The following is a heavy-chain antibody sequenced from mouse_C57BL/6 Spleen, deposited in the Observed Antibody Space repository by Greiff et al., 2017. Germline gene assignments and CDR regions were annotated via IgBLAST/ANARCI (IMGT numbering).Heavy chain of an antibody. V-gene: IGHV14-3*01. CDR2: IDPANGNT. Sequence: VQLQQSVAELVRPGASVKLSCTASGFNIKNTYMHWVKQRPEQGLEWIGRIDPANGNTTYAPKCHGKATINADTASNTAYLQLSSLTSEDTAIYYCARNYGSSYNWYFDVWGTGTTVTVSS. J-gene: IGHJ1*03. D-gene: IGHD1-1*01. CDR1: GFNIKNTY. CDR3: ARNYGSSYNWYFDV.